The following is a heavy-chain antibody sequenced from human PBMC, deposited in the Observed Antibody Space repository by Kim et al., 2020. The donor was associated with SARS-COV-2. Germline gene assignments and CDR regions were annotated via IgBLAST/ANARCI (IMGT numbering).Heavy chain of an antibody. CDR2: INHSGST. CDR3: ARGSQLERLYYFDY. J-gene: IGHJ4*02. V-gene: IGHV4-34*01. CDR1: GGSFSGYY. D-gene: IGHD1-1*01. Sequence: SETLSLTCAVYGGSFSGYYWSWIRQPPGKGLEWIGEINHSGSTNYNPSLKSRVTISVDTSKNQFSLKLSSVTAADTAVYYCARGSQLERLYYFDYWCQGT.